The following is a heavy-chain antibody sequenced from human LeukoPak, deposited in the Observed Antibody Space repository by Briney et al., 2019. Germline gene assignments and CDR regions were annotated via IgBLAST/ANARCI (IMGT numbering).Heavy chain of an antibody. CDR2: ISSSSSYI. D-gene: IGHD2-2*02. V-gene: IGHV3-21*01. CDR1: GFTFSSYS. J-gene: IGHJ4*02. CDR3: ARDWCSSTSCYNFDY. Sequence: GGSLRLSCAASGFTFSSYSMNWVRQAPGKGLEWVSSISSSSSYIYYADSVKGRFTISRDNAKNSLYLQMNSLRAEDTAVYYCARDWCSSTSCYNFDYWGQGTLVTVSS.